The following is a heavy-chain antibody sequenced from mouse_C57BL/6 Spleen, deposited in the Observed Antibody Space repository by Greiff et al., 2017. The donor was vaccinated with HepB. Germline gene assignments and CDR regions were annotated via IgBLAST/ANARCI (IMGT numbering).Heavy chain of an antibody. D-gene: IGHD1-1*01. CDR2: IDPSDSYT. J-gene: IGHJ4*01. CDR1: GYTFTSYW. Sequence: VQLQQPGAELVMPGASVKLSCKASGYTFTSYWMHWVKQRPGQGLEWIGEIDPSDSYTNYNQKFKGKSTLTVDKSSSTAYMQLSSLTSEDSAVYYCARRRVYYYGSSYVGAMDYWGQGTSVTVSS. CDR3: ARRRVYYYGSSYVGAMDY. V-gene: IGHV1-69*01.